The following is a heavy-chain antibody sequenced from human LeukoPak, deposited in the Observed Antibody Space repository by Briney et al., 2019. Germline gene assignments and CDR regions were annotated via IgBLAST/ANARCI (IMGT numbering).Heavy chain of an antibody. CDR3: ASPSSGQSFDI. CDR1: GFPLSNNY. CDR2: IYSGGTT. J-gene: IGHJ3*02. V-gene: IGHV3-53*01. Sequence: PGGSPRRSCAASGFPLSNNYMNWVRQAPGKGLEWVSVIYSGGTTYYADSVKGRFSISRDKSKNTVFLQMSSLKAEDTAVYYCASPSSGQSFDIWGQGTTVTVSS. D-gene: IGHD3-22*01.